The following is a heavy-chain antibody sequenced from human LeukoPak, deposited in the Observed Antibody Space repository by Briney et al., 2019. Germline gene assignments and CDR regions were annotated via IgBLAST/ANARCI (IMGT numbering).Heavy chain of an antibody. D-gene: IGHD5-18*01. J-gene: IGHJ1*01. CDR1: GFTVSSNY. V-gene: IGHV3-53*01. CDR2: IYSGGST. CDR3: AREANSNSYGPYEYFQH. Sequence: GGSLRLSCAASGFTVSSNYMSWVRQAPGKGLEWVSVIYSGGSTYYADSVKGRFTISRDNSKNTLYLQMNSLRAEDTAVYYCAREANSNSYGPYEYFQHWGQGTLVTVSS.